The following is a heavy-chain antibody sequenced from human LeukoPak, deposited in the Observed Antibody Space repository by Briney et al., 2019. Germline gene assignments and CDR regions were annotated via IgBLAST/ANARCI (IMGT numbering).Heavy chain of an antibody. CDR3: AREIVGANHFDY. J-gene: IGHJ4*02. Sequence: GASVKVSCKASGYTFTSYGISWARQAPGQGLEWMGWISAYNGNTNYAQKLQGRVTMTTDTSTSTAYMEVRSLRSDDTAVYYCAREIVGANHFDYWGQGTLVTVSS. CDR2: ISAYNGNT. D-gene: IGHD1-26*01. V-gene: IGHV1-18*01. CDR1: GYTFTSYG.